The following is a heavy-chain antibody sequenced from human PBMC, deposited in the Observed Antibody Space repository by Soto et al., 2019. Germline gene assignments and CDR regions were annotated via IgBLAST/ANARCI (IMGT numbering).Heavy chain of an antibody. CDR1: GGTFNRYT. Sequence: QVQLVQSGAEVKKPASSVKVSCKASGGTFNRYTISWVRQAPGLGLEWMGRIIPMFGMAKYAQKFQGTVTITADRATGTAYMEVTRLRSEETSVYYCARGTPAPTYDFDPWGQGTLVTVSS. CDR2: IIPMFGMA. V-gene: IGHV1-69*02. J-gene: IGHJ5*02. D-gene: IGHD3-3*01. CDR3: ARGTPAPTYDFDP.